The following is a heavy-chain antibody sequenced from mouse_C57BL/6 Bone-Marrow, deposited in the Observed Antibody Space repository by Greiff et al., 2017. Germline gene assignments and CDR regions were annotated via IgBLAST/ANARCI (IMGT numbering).Heavy chain of an antibody. J-gene: IGHJ2*01. CDR2: IYPRNGNT. CDR3: ARQYYGSHDY. V-gene: IGHV1-81*01. Sequence: QVQLQQSGAELARPGASVKLSCKASGYTFTSYGISWVKQRTGQGLEWIGKIYPRNGNTYYNEKFKGKATLTVDKSSSTAYMELRSLTSEDSAVFFCARQYYGSHDYWGQGTTLTVSA. D-gene: IGHD1-1*01. CDR1: GYTFTSYG.